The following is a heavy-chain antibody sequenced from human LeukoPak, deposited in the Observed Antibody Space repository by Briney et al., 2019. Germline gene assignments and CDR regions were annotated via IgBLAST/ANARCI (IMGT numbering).Heavy chain of an antibody. V-gene: IGHV3-48*03. D-gene: IGHD3-10*02. CDR2: ISSSGSTI. CDR3: ADLGSTMIGGV. CDR1: GFTFSSYE. J-gene: IGHJ6*03. Sequence: GGSLRLSCAASGFTFSSYEMNWVRQAPGKGLEWVLYISSSGSTIYYADSVKGRFTISRDNAKNSLYLKMNRLRVPDTTCCYCADLGSTMIGGVWVRGTKATIS.